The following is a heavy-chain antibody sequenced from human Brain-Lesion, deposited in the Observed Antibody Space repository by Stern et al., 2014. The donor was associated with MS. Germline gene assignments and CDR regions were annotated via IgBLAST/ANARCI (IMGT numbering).Heavy chain of an antibody. D-gene: IGHD3-16*01. CDR3: ARGVGDY. J-gene: IGHJ4*02. Sequence: VQLGQSGGSLVQPGGSLRLSCAASGFNFSSYWMHWVRQFPEKGLFWVSQINRDGSDTSYADSVKGRFSISRDNIRNMLYLRMTSLRAEDTAVYYCARGVGDYWGQGARVTVSS. V-gene: IGHV3-74*02. CDR2: INRDGSDT. CDR1: GFNFSSYW.